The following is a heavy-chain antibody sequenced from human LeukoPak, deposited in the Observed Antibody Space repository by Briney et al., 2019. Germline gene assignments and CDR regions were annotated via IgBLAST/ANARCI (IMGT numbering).Heavy chain of an antibody. CDR2: ISSSSSTI. Sequence: GGSLRLSCAASGFTFSSYSMNWVRQAPGKGLEWVSYISSSSSTIYYADSVKGRFTISRDNAKNSPYLQMNSLRDEVTAVYYCARDSLKNPYGAVTRFDYWGQGTLVTVSS. D-gene: IGHD1-14*01. V-gene: IGHV3-48*02. J-gene: IGHJ4*02. CDR3: ARDSLKNPYGAVTRFDY. CDR1: GFTFSSYS.